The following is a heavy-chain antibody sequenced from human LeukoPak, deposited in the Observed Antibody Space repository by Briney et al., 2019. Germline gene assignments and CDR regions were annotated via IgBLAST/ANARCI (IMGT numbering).Heavy chain of an antibody. Sequence: ASVKASCKASAYTFTGYYMHWVRQAPGQRLEWLGWINPNSGGTNYAQKFQGRGTMTRDTSISTAYMELSRLRSDDTAVYYCARDSDGMDVWGQGTTVTVSS. CDR2: INPNSGGT. CDR3: ARDSDGMDV. CDR1: AYTFTGYY. V-gene: IGHV1-2*02. J-gene: IGHJ6*02.